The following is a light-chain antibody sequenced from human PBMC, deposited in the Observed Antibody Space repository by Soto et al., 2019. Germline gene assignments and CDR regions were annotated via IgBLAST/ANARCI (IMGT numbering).Light chain of an antibody. CDR2: AAS. J-gene: IGKJ2*01. CDR3: QQYYSYPRT. V-gene: IGKV1-8*01. CDR1: QGISSY. Sequence: AIRMTQSPSSFSASTGDRVTITCRASQGISSYLAWYQQKPGKAPKLLIYAASTLQSGVPSRFSGSGSGTDFTLTISCLQSEDFVTYYCQQYYSYPRTFGQGTKLEIK.